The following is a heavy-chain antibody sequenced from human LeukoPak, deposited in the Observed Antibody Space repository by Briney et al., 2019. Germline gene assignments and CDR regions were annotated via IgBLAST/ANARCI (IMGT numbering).Heavy chain of an antibody. Sequence: SETLSLTCAVYGGSFSGYYWSWIRQPPGKGLEWIGYIYYSGSTNYNPSLKSRVTISVDTSKNQFSLKLSSVTAADTAVYYCARHVTGPALAYCGGDCFVDWFDPWGQGTLVTVSS. V-gene: IGHV4-59*08. CDR1: GGSFSGYY. J-gene: IGHJ5*02. CDR3: ARHVTGPALAYCGGDCFVDWFDP. CDR2: IYYSGST. D-gene: IGHD2-21*02.